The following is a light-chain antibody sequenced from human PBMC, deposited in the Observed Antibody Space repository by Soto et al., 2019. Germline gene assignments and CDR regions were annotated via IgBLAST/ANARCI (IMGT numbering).Light chain of an antibody. CDR2: GAS. J-gene: IGKJ5*01. V-gene: IGKV3-15*01. Sequence: EIVLTQSPGTLSLSPGERAALSCRSSQSVSSNLAWYQQKPGQAPRLLIYGASTRATGIPARFSGSGSGTEFTLTISSLQSEDFAVYYCQQYNNWPRTTFGQGTRLENK. CDR3: QQYNNWPRTT. CDR1: QSVSSN.